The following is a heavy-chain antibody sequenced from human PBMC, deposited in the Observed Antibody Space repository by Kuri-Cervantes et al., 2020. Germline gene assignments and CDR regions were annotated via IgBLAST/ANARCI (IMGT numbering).Heavy chain of an antibody. V-gene: IGHV3-21*01. D-gene: IGHD3-16*01. J-gene: IGHJ4*02. CDR2: ISSSSSYI. CDR1: GVTSSRCS. CDR3: TFGDYDHVRGGFPGVDF. Sequence: SLAAYGVTSSRCSRYWVRQAPGRGLQWVSPISSSSSYIYYADSVKGRFTISRDNAKNSLYLQMNSLRADATAVYCCTFGDYDHVRGGFPGVDFWGRGPVVTVSS.